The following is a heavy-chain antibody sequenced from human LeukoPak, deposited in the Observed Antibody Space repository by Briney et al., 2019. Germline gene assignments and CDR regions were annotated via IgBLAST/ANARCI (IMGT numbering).Heavy chain of an antibody. CDR2: ISGSGGST. CDR1: GFTFSSYA. CDR3: AKDQRGSSSQRGDWFDP. D-gene: IGHD6-13*01. Sequence: GGSLRLSCAASGFTFSSYAMSWVRQAPGKGLEGVSAISGSGGSTYYADSVKGRFTISRDNSKNTLYLQMNSLRAEDTAVYYCAKDQRGSSSQRGDWFDPWGQGTLVTVSS. V-gene: IGHV3-23*01. J-gene: IGHJ5*02.